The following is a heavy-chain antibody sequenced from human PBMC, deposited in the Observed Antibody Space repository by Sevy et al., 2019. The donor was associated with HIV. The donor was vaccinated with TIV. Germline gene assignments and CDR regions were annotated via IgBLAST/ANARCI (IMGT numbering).Heavy chain of an antibody. J-gene: IGHJ6*04. V-gene: IGHV4-34*01. CDR2: VSHSGGS. CDR1: GGSFTAYY. Sequence: SETLSLTCAVSGGSFTAYYWTWIRQPPGKGLEWIGTVSHSGGSNYNPSLKSRVSISVETSKSQFSLKLKSTTGADTAVYFCARVEGPPGRTSSVDVWGKGTAVTVSS. CDR3: ARVEGPPGRTSSVDV.